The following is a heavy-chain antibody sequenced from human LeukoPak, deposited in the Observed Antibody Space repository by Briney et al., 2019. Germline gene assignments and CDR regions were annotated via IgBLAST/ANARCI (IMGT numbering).Heavy chain of an antibody. CDR2: LYYSGST. CDR3: ARGLMYSMVYASLRFDP. V-gene: IGHV4-39*07. Sequence: SETLSLTCTVSGDSISSSSYYWGWIRQPPGKGLEWLGSLYYSGSTYYNPSLKSRVTISVDTSKNQFSLKLSSVTAADTAVYYCARGLMYSMVYASLRFDPWGQGTLVTVSS. D-gene: IGHD2-8*01. CDR1: GDSISSSSYY. J-gene: IGHJ5*02.